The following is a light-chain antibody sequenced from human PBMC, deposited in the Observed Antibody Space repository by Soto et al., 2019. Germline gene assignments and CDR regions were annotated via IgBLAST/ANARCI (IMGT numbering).Light chain of an antibody. CDR1: QGISNY. CDR2: DAS. V-gene: IGKV1-9*01. J-gene: IGKJ4*01. Sequence: DIHLTRSPSFLSASVGDIFTITCRASQGISNYLAWYQQKPGQAPKLLIYDASSLESGVPSRLRGSGYGTDLTLTISSMKHEDFETYYCQQLSTYPSTFGGGTKVDIK. CDR3: QQLSTYPST.